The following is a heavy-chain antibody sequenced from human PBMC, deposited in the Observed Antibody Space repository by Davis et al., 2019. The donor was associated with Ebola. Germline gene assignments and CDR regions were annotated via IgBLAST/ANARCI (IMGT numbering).Heavy chain of an antibody. CDR3: VRDTSHQLPHWLYYFYGMDV. J-gene: IGHJ6*02. CDR1: GFSFSYSS. CDR2: IKSDGSTI. D-gene: IGHD2-2*01. Sequence: HTGGSLRLSCVASGFSFSYSSMNWVRQAPGKGLEWVARIKSDGSTIRYADSVKGRFTISRDNTKNTLYLQMNSLRGEDTAVYYCVRDTSHQLPHWLYYFYGMDVWGQGTTVTVSS. V-gene: IGHV3-74*01.